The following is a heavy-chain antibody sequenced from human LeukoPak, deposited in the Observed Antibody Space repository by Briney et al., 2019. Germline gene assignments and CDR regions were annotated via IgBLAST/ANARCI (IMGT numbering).Heavy chain of an antibody. J-gene: IGHJ4*02. CDR2: INQDGSQI. D-gene: IGHD6-13*01. CDR1: GFTFSKHW. CDR3: ARSYAAADSY. V-gene: IGHV3-7*01. Sequence: GGSLTLSCAGSGFTFSKHWMIWVRQAPGKGLEWVANINQDGSQIYYLDSVKGRFTISRDNARNSVYLQMNSLRAEDTALYYCARSYAAADSYWGQGTLVTVSS.